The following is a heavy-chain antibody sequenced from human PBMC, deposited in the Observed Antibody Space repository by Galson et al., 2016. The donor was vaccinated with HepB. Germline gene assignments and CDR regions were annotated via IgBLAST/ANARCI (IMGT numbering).Heavy chain of an antibody. Sequence: ETLSLPCTVSGGSVISDNYYWSWIRQPPGKGLEWIGFIQYSGNTNCNPSLRGRVTISIDTSKNQFSLKVNSVTAADTAVYYCARDQNGSYLAYWGLGALVAVSS. CDR3: ARDQNGSYLAY. V-gene: IGHV4-61*01. J-gene: IGHJ4*02. CDR2: IQYSGNT. CDR1: GGSVISDNYY. D-gene: IGHD1-26*01.